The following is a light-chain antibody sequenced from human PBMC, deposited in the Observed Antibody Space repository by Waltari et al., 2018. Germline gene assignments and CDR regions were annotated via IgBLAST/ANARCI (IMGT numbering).Light chain of an antibody. CDR3: QQRSNWTPHT. CDR1: QSVGSY. Sequence: EIVLTQSPATLSLSPGDTATLSCRASQSVGSYLAWYQQKPGQPPRLLIYDASNRATGVPARFRGSGSGTEFTLTISSLEAEDVAVYYCQQRSNWTPHTFGQGARLEIK. V-gene: IGKV3-11*01. CDR2: DAS. J-gene: IGKJ2*01.